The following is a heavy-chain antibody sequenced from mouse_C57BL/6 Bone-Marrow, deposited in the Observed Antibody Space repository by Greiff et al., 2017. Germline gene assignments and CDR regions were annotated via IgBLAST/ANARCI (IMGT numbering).Heavy chain of an antibody. CDR2: IYPRSGNT. Sequence: QVQLKESGAELARPGASVKLSCKASGYTFTSYGISWVKQRTGQGLEWIGEIYPRSGNTYYNEKFKGKATLTADKSSSTAYMELRSLTSEDSAVYFCARRYYDYLDYWGQGTTLTVSS. CDR1: GYTFTSYG. J-gene: IGHJ2*01. D-gene: IGHD2-4*01. CDR3: ARRYYDYLDY. V-gene: IGHV1-81*01.